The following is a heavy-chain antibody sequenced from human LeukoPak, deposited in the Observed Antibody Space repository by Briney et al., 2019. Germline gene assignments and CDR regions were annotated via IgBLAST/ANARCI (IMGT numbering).Heavy chain of an antibody. CDR3: ARAFGDFWSGYYPSYYNYYMDV. V-gene: IGHV3-30*03. CDR1: GFTFSSYN. J-gene: IGHJ6*03. D-gene: IGHD3-3*01. Sequence: PGGSLRLSCAASGFTFSSYNMNWVRQAPGKGLEWVADISYDGSNKYYADSVKGRFTLSRDISKNTLYLQMNSLRAEDTAVYHCARAFGDFWSGYYPSYYNYYMDVWGKGTTVTVSS. CDR2: ISYDGSNK.